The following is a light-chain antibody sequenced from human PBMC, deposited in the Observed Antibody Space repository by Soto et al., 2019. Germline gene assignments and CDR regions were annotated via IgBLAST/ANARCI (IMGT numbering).Light chain of an antibody. CDR3: AAWDDSLTGVI. J-gene: IGLJ2*01. CDR2: SNN. Sequence: QSVLTQPPSASGTPGQRVTISCSGSRSNIGSNPVNWYQQLPGTAPKLLIYSNNQRPSGVPGRVSGSKSGTSASLAISGLQSEDEADYYCAAWDDSLTGVIFGGGTKVTVL. CDR1: RSNIGSNP. V-gene: IGLV1-44*01.